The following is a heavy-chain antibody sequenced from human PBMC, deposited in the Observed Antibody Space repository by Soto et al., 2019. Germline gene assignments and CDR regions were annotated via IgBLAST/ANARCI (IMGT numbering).Heavy chain of an antibody. CDR2: IKSKADGWTT. V-gene: IGHV3-15*01. D-gene: IGHD3-3*01. Sequence: GGSLRLSCAASGFTFSNAWMSWVRQAPGRGLEWIGHIKSKADGWTTDYAAPVRGRLTISRDDSKNTLYLHMNSLKNEDTAVYYCTPHSTIFGVPQDCLDLWGQGTLVTVSS. CDR3: TPHSTIFGVPQDCLDL. J-gene: IGHJ5*02. CDR1: GFTFSNAW.